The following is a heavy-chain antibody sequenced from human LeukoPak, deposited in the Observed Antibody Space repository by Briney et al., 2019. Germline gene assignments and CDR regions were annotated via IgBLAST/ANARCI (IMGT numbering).Heavy chain of an antibody. J-gene: IGHJ4*02. CDR3: VSPSYGSGSYQLDY. V-gene: IGHV3-64D*06. D-gene: IGHD3-10*01. Sequence: GGALRLSCSASGFTFSNYAMHWVRQAPGKGLEYVSSISSNRGSTYYADSVKGRFTISRDNSKNTLYLQMSSLRAEDTAVYYCVSPSYGSGSYQLDYWGQGTLVTVSS. CDR1: GFTFSNYA. CDR2: ISSNRGST.